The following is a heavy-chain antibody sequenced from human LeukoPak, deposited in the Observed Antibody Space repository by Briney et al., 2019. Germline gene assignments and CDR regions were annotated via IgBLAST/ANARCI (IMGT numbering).Heavy chain of an antibody. CDR2: FHTAGDI. D-gene: IGHD2-2*01. V-gene: IGHV3-13*01. J-gene: IGHJ6*02. Sequence: GGSLRLSCAASGFTFSNYDMHWVRQATGKGLEWVSAFHTAGDIHYSGSVKGRFATSRENAKNSFYLQMNNLRAGDTAVYYCARGSCSSRSCYKRVNGLDVWGQGTRVSVSS. CDR1: GFTFSNYD. CDR3: ARGSCSSRSCYKRVNGLDV.